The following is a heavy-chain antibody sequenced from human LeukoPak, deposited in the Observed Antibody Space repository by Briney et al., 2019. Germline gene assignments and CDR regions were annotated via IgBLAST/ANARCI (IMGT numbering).Heavy chain of an antibody. CDR2: ISSSSSYI. CDR1: GFTFSSYS. J-gene: IGHJ6*02. CDR3: ARDAEPYYYYYGMDV. V-gene: IGHV3-21*01. Sequence: GSLRLSCAASGFTFSSYSMNWVRQAPGKGLEWVSSISSSSSYIYYADSVKGRFTISRDNAKNSLYLQMNSLRAEDTAVYYCARDAEPYYYYYGMDVWGQGTTVTVSS.